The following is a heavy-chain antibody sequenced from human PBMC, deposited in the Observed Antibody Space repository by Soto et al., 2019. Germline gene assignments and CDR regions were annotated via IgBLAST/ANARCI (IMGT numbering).Heavy chain of an antibody. J-gene: IGHJ5*02. D-gene: IGHD6-13*01. CDR2: IYHNGGT. V-gene: IGHV4-59*01. CDR3: GPGVYRSNWTGRWLGR. CDR1: GGSLSGYY. Sequence: PSETLSLTCTVSGGSLSGYYWTWIRQPPGKGLEWIGYIYHNGGTSYNPSLKSRVSISLDRSRNQFSLKLTSVTAADTAMYYCGPGVYRSNWTGRWLGRRGQGTLVTVSS.